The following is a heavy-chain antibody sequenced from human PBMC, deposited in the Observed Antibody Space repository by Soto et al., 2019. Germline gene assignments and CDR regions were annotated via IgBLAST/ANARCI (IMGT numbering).Heavy chain of an antibody. J-gene: IGHJ4*02. CDR3: ARDPLNWNDVLFDY. D-gene: IGHD1-1*01. V-gene: IGHV3-33*01. Sequence: GGSLRLSCAASGFTFSSYGMHWVRQAPGKGLEWVAVIWYSGSNKYYADSVKGRFTISRDNAKNSLYLQMNSLRAEDTAVYYCARDPLNWNDVLFDYWGQGTLVTVS. CDR1: GFTFSSYG. CDR2: IWYSGSNK.